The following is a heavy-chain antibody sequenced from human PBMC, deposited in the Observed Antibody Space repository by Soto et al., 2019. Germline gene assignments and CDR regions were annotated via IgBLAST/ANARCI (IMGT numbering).Heavy chain of an antibody. CDR3: ARDDYYDSSGYYYGGPSGPDY. CDR2: IWYDGSNK. V-gene: IGHV3-33*01. Sequence: GGSLRLSCAASGFTFSSYGMHWVRQAPGKGLEWVAVIWYDGSNKYYADSVKGRFTISRDNSKNTLYLQMNSLRAEDTAVYYCARDDYYDSSGYYYGGPSGPDYWGQGTLVTVSS. CDR1: GFTFSSYG. D-gene: IGHD3-22*01. J-gene: IGHJ4*02.